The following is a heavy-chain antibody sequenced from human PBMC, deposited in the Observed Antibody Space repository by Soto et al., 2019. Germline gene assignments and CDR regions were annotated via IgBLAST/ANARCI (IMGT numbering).Heavy chain of an antibody. CDR2: ISYDGSNK. J-gene: IGHJ4*02. Sequence: PGGSLRLSCAASGFTFSSYGMHWVRQAPGKGLEWVAVISYDGSNKYYADSVKGRFTISRDNSKNTLYLQMNSLRAEDTAVYYCAKDFGPIRTLDYWGQGTLVTVSS. D-gene: IGHD3-3*01. V-gene: IGHV3-30*18. CDR3: AKDFGPIRTLDY. CDR1: GFTFSSYG.